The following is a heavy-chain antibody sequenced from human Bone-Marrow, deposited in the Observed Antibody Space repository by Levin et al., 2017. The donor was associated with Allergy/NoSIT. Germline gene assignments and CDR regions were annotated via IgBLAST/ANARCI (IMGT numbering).Heavy chain of an antibody. D-gene: IGHD6-13*01. CDR3: ATLIRSTWSRALDS. CDR2: IYPGDSET. J-gene: IGHJ4*02. V-gene: IGHV5-51*01. Sequence: KVSCKGSEYSFSTNWIAWVRQMPGKGLEWMGIIYPGDSETKYSPSFQGQVTISADKAISTAYLQWSSLKASDTAIYYCATLIRSTWSRALDSWGQGTLLIVSS. CDR1: EYSFSTNW.